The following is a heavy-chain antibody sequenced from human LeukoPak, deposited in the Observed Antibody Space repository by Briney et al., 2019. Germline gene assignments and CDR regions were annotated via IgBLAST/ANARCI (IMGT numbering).Heavy chain of an antibody. CDR3: ARDWLWFGESDT. V-gene: IGHV3-66*01. CDR2: IYSGGST. CDR1: EFSVGSNY. Sequence: GGSLRLSCAASEFSVGSNYMTWVRQAPGKGLEWVSLIYSGGSTYYADSVKGRFTISRDNAKNSLYLQMHSLRAEDTAVYYCARDWLWFGESDTWGPGTLVTVSS. J-gene: IGHJ1*01. D-gene: IGHD3-10*01.